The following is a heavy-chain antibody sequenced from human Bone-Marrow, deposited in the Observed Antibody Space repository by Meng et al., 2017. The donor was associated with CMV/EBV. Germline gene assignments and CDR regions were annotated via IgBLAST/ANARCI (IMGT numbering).Heavy chain of an antibody. D-gene: IGHD3-3*01. CDR1: GGSVSSGCYY. V-gene: IGHV4-61*01. CDR3: ARGRDFWSGLDYYYGMDV. J-gene: IGHJ6*02. Sequence: SETLSLTCTVSGGSVSSGCYYWSWIRQPPGKGLEWIGYVYYSGHTNYNPSLKSRVTISLDTSKNQFSLKLSSVTGADTAVYYCARGRDFWSGLDYYYGMDVWGQGTTVTVSS. CDR2: VYYSGHT.